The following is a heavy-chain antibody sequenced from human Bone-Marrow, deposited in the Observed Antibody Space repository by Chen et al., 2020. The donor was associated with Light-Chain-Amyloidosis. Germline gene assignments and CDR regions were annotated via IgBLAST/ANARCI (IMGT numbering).Heavy chain of an antibody. V-gene: IGHV4-61*01. CDR3: VRRDVRWHIDF. D-gene: IGHD6-13*01. Sequence: QVQLQESGPGLVKPSGTLSLTCTVAGASVGSDYHYWTWIRQPPGDRLEWIGYIYYTGSTKYNPSLESRIAISIDTSKNQFSLKVNSVTAADTAVYYCVRRDVRWHIDFWGQGALVTVSS. CDR1: GASVGSDYHY. CDR2: IYYTGST. J-gene: IGHJ4*02.